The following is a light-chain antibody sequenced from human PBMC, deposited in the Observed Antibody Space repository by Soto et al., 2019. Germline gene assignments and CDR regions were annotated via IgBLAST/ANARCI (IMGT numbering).Light chain of an antibody. J-gene: IGLJ3*02. CDR1: SSDVGSYNL. V-gene: IGLV2-23*03. Sequence: QSALTQPASVSGSPGQSITISCTGTSSDVGSYNLVSWYQQHPGKAPKLMIYEGSKRPSGVSNRFSGSKSGNTASLTISGLQAEGEADYYCCSYAGSSTFEWVFGGGTKLTVL. CDR2: EGS. CDR3: CSYAGSSTFEWV.